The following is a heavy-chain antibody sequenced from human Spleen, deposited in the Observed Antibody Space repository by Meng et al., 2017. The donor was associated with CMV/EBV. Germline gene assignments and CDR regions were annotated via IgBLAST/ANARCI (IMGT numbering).Heavy chain of an antibody. CDR3: ARDSGYINALDAFDL. Sequence: ASVKVSCKASGYTFTGYYMHCVRQAPGQGLEWMAWINANSGDTNYARKFQGRVTMTRDTSISTAYMELRSLRSDDTAVYYCARDSGYINALDAFDLWGQGTMVTVSS. V-gene: IGHV1-2*02. J-gene: IGHJ3*01. CDR2: INANSGDT. CDR1: GYTFTGYY. D-gene: IGHD5-18*01.